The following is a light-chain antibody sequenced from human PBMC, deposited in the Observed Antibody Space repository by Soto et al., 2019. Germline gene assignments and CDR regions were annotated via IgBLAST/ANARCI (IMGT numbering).Light chain of an antibody. V-gene: IGKV3-15*01. J-gene: IGKJ5*01. CDR3: QQYNNWPPT. CDR1: QSVRST. CDR2: DAS. Sequence: EILMTQSPSTLSVSLGERATLSCRASQSVRSTLAWYQQKPGQAPRLLIYDASTRAPGIPARFSGSGSGTELTLTISSLQSDDFAVYHCQQYNNWPPTFGHGTRLEIK.